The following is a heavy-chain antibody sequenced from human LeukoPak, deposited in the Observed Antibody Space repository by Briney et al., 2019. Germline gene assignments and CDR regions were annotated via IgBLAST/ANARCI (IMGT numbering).Heavy chain of an antibody. Sequence: SVKVSCKASGGTFSSYAISWVRQAPGQGLEWMGGIIPIFGTANYAQKFQGRVTITTDESTSPAYMELSSLRSEDTAVYYCARWAYCSGGSCLWEGFAYWGQGTLVTVSS. CDR3: ARWAYCSGGSCLWEGFAY. V-gene: IGHV1-69*05. CDR2: IIPIFGTA. J-gene: IGHJ4*02. D-gene: IGHD2-15*01. CDR1: GGTFSSYA.